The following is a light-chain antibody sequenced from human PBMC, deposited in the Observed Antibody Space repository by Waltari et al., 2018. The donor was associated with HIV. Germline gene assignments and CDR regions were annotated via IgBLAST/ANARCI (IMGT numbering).Light chain of an antibody. J-gene: IGLJ3*02. CDR1: CGHSNYA. CDR3: QTWGAGILV. Sequence: QLVLTQSPSASASLGASVQLTCTLICGHSNYAIPWPQQQPEKGPRYLMKLNSDGSNSKGDGIPDRFSGSSSGPERYLTISSLRYEDEGDYYCQTWGAGILVFGGGTKLTVL. V-gene: IGLV4-69*01. CDR2: LNSDGSN.